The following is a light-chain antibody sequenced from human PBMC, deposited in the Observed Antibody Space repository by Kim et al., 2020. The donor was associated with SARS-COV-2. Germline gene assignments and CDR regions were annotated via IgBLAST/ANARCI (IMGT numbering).Light chain of an antibody. CDR1: SSNVGSTY. J-gene: IGLJ3*02. CDR2: RND. CDR3: AAWDDSLSGWV. Sequence: ELTQPPSASGTPGQRVTISCSGSSSNVGSTYVYWYQQLPPTAPKLLIYRNDLRPSGVPDRFSGSKSGTSASLAISGLRSEDEADYYCAAWDDSLSGWVFGGGTQLTVL. V-gene: IGLV1-47*01.